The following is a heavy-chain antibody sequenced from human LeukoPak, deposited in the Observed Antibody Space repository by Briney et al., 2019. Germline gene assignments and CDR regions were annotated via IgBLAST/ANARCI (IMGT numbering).Heavy chain of an antibody. Sequence: SETLSLICSVSGGSISGYYWSWIRQPAGKGLEWIGRIYTSGSTNYNPSLKSRVTISVDTSKNQFPLKLSSVTAADTAVYYCAREPVHITIFGVVITQSDYFDYWGQGTLVTVSS. CDR3: AREPVHITIFGVVITQSDYFDY. J-gene: IGHJ4*02. CDR1: GGSISGYY. D-gene: IGHD3-3*01. CDR2: IYTSGST. V-gene: IGHV4-4*07.